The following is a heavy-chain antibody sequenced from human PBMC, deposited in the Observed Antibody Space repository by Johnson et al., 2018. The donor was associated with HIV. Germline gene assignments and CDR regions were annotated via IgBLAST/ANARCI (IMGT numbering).Heavy chain of an antibody. CDR3: AKPNSGYALGLGAFDI. CDR2: ITSSGSTI. CDR1: GFTFSDYY. Sequence: QMLLVESGGGVVQPGGSLRLSCAASGFTFSDYYMSWIRQAPGQGLEWVSYITSSGSTIYYADSVKGRFPISRDNAKNSLYLQMNSLRAEDTAVYYCAKPNSGYALGLGAFDIWGQGTMVTVSS. J-gene: IGHJ3*02. D-gene: IGHD5-12*01. V-gene: IGHV3-11*04.